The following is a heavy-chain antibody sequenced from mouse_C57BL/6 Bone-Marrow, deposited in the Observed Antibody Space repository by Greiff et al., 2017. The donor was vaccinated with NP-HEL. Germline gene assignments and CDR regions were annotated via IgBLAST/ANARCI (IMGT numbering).Heavy chain of an antibody. CDR2: IYPRSGNT. D-gene: IGHD1-1*01. V-gene: IGHV1-81*01. CDR3: ARWGTTVYFNY. Sequence: QVQLKESGAELARPGASVKLSCKASGYTFTSYGISWVKQRTGQGLEWIGEIYPRSGNTYYNEKFKGKATLTADKSSSTAYMELRSLTSEDSAVYFCARWGTTVYFNYWGQGTTLTVSS. J-gene: IGHJ2*01. CDR1: GYTFTSYG.